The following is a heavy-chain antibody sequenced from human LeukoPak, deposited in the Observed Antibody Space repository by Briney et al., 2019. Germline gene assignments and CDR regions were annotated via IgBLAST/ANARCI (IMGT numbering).Heavy chain of an antibody. CDR2: ISGSGGST. V-gene: IGHV3-23*01. D-gene: IGHD6-13*01. J-gene: IGHJ4*02. CDR1: GFTFSSYA. CDR3: AKDRSGGSSWYSFDY. Sequence: GSLRLSCAASGFTFSSYAMSWVRQAPGKGLEWVSTISGSGGSTYYADSVKGRFTISRDNSKNTMYLQMNSLRAEDTAVYYCAKDRSGGSSWYSFDYWGQGTLVTVSS.